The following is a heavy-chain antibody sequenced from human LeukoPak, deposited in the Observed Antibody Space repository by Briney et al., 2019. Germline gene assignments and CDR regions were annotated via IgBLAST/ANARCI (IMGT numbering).Heavy chain of an antibody. CDR1: GGSFSGYY. Sequence: PSETLSLTCAVYGGSFSGYYWGWIRQPPGKGLEWIGRIYHSGSTYYNPSLKSRVTISVDTSKNQFSLKLSSVTAADTAVYYCARQVVPAAIHSQFYFDYWGQGTLVTVSS. J-gene: IGHJ4*02. CDR2: IYHSGST. CDR3: ARQVVPAAIHSQFYFDY. V-gene: IGHV4-34*01. D-gene: IGHD2-2*02.